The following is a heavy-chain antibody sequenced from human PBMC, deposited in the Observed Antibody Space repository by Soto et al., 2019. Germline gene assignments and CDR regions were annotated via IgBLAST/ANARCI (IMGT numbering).Heavy chain of an antibody. CDR3: ARDDAAGTRNFDY. J-gene: IGHJ4*02. V-gene: IGHV3-33*01. CDR1: GFTFSSYG. CDR2: IWYDGSNK. Sequence: QVQLVESGGGVVQPGRSLRLSCAASGFTFSSYGMHWVRQAPGKGLEWVAVIWYDGSNKYYADSVKGRFTISRDNSKNTLYLQMNSLRVEDTAVYYCARDDAAGTRNFDYWGQGTLVTVSS. D-gene: IGHD6-13*01.